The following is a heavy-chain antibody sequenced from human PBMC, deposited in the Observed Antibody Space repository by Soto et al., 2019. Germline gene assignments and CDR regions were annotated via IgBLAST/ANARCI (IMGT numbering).Heavy chain of an antibody. V-gene: IGHV1-18*01. J-gene: IGHJ4*02. CDR1: GYTFTSYG. Sequence: QVHLVQSGAEVKKPGASVKVSCKGSGYTFTSYGITWVRQAPGKGLEWMGWISDHNGNTNYAQKLQGRVTVTPDTSTSTAYMELRSLRSDDTAVYYCSRGRYGDYWGQGALVTVSS. CDR2: ISDHNGNT. CDR3: SRGRYGDY. D-gene: IGHD1-1*01.